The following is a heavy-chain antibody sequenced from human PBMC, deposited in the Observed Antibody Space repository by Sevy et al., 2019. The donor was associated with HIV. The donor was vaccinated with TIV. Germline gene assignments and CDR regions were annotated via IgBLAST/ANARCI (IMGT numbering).Heavy chain of an antibody. CDR2: FDPEDGET. Sequence: ASVKVSCKVSGYTLSQVSMHWVRQVPGKGLELMGSFDPEDGETIYAQKFQGRLTMTEDTSTDTAYMELSSLKSEDTAVFYCAITKDYYDSSGCPFDYWGQGTLVTVSS. D-gene: IGHD3-22*01. CDR1: GYTLSQVS. J-gene: IGHJ4*02. V-gene: IGHV1-24*01. CDR3: AITKDYYDSSGCPFDY.